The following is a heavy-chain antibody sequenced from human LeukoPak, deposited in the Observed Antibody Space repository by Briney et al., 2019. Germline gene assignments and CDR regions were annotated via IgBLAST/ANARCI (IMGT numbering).Heavy chain of an antibody. CDR2: ISAYNGNT. CDR3: ARDRGYCSSTSCSRDAFDI. CDR1: GYTFTSYG. V-gene: IGHV1-18*01. J-gene: IGHJ3*02. D-gene: IGHD2-2*01. Sequence: ASVTVSCTASGYTFTSYGISWVRQAPGQGLEWMGWISAYNGNTNYAQKLQGRVTMTTDTSTSTAYMELRSLRSDDTAVYYCARDRGYCSSTSCSRDAFDIWGQGTMVTVSS.